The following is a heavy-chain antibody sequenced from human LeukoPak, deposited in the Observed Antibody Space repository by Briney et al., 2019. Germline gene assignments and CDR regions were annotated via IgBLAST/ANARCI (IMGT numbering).Heavy chain of an antibody. Sequence: GASVKVSCKASGYTFTSYGISWVRQAPGQGLEWMGWISAYNGNTNYAQKFQGRVTITTDESTSTAYMELSSLRSEDTAVYYCAKNVDTAMATYDYWGQGTLVTVSS. J-gene: IGHJ4*02. D-gene: IGHD5-18*01. V-gene: IGHV1-18*01. CDR1: GYTFTSYG. CDR2: ISAYNGNT. CDR3: AKNVDTAMATYDY.